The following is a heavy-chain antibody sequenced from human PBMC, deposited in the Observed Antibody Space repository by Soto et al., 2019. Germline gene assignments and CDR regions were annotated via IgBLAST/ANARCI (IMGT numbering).Heavy chain of an antibody. CDR3: ASGEGTIGFWSGAHLEH. CDR1: GGSISSGGYY. J-gene: IGHJ1*01. Sequence: QVQLQESGPGLVKPSQTLSLTCTVSGGSISSGGYYWSWIRQHPGKGLEWIGYIYYRGSTFYNPSLKSRVSISVDTSKTQFSLKLSSATAADTAVDYCASGEGTIGFWSGAHLEHWGQGTLVAVSS. CDR2: IYYRGST. D-gene: IGHD3-3*01. V-gene: IGHV4-31*03.